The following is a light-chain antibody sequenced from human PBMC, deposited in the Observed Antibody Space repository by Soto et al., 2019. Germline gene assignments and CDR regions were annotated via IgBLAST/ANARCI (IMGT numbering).Light chain of an antibody. CDR1: SSNIGNNY. CDR3: GTWDSSLSAAYHV. J-gene: IGLJ1*01. Sequence: QSVLTQPPSVSAAPGQKVTISCSGSSSNIGNNYVSWYQQLPGTAPKLLIFENNKRPSGIPDRFSGSKSGTSATLGITGLQTGDEADYYCGTWDSSLSAAYHVFGTGTKLTVL. CDR2: ENN. V-gene: IGLV1-51*02.